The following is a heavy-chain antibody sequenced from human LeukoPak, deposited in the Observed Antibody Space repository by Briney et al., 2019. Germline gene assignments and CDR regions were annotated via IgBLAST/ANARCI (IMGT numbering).Heavy chain of an antibody. CDR2: MNTNSGNT. CDR1: GYTFTSYD. D-gene: IGHD2-15*01. CDR3: ARDTHWSGGSCYSFDY. V-gene: IGHV1-8*01. J-gene: IGHJ4*02. Sequence: GASVKVSCKASGYTFTSYDINWVRQATGQGLEWMGWMNTNSGNTGYAQKFQGRVTMTRDTSTSTVYMELSSLRSEDTAVYYGARDTHWSGGSCYSFDYWGQGTLVTVSS.